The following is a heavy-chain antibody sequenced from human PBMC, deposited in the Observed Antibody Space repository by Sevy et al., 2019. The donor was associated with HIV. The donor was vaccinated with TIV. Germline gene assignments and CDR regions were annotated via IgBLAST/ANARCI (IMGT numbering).Heavy chain of an antibody. J-gene: IGHJ5*02. V-gene: IGHV4-59*01. CDR2: IYYSGST. CDR3: ARATRIAAAGLGWFDP. CDR1: GGSISSYY. D-gene: IGHD6-13*01. Sequence: SETLSLTCTVSGGSISSYYWSWIRQPPGKGLEWIGYIYYSGSTNYNPSLKSRVTISVDTSKNQFSLKLSSVTAADTAVYYCARATRIAAAGLGWFDPWGQGTLVTVSS.